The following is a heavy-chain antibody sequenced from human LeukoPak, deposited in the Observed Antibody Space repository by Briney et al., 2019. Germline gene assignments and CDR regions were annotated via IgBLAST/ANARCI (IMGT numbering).Heavy chain of an antibody. V-gene: IGHV3-33*06. CDR3: AKVVQYTASTGTGLDY. J-gene: IGHJ4*02. CDR1: GFTFSHYG. Sequence: PGGSLRLSCAASGFTFSHYGMHWVRQAPGKGLDWLAVIWYDGSYKYYADSVKGRFTISRDNSKNTLYLQMNSLRAEDTAIYFCAKVVQYTASTGTGLDYWGQGTLVTVSS. CDR2: IWYDGSYK. D-gene: IGHD6-13*01.